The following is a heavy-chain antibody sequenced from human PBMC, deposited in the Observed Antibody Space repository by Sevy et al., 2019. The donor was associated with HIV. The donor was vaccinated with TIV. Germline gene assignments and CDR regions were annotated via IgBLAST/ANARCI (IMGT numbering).Heavy chain of an antibody. CDR2: ISGSGGST. Sequence: GGSLRLSCAASGFTFSSYAMSWVRQAPGKGLEWVSAISGSGGSTYYADSVKGRFTISRDNSKNTLYLQMNSLRAEDTAVYYCAKDAVTFGGVNVKGDAFDIWGQGTMVTVSS. D-gene: IGHD3-16*02. CDR1: GFTFSSYA. CDR3: AKDAVTFGGVNVKGDAFDI. J-gene: IGHJ3*02. V-gene: IGHV3-23*01.